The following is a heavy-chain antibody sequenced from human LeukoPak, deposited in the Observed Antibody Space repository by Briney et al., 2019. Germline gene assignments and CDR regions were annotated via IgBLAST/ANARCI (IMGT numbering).Heavy chain of an antibody. Sequence: ASVKVSCKASGYTFTSYGISRVRQAPGQGLEWMGWISAYNGNTNYAQKLQGRVTMTTDTSTGTAYMELRSLRSDDTAVYYCARAPAEGSVKKGFDPWGQGTLVTVSS. V-gene: IGHV1-18*01. J-gene: IGHJ5*02. CDR2: ISAYNGNT. CDR3: ARAPAEGSVKKGFDP. CDR1: GYTFTSYG. D-gene: IGHD3-10*01.